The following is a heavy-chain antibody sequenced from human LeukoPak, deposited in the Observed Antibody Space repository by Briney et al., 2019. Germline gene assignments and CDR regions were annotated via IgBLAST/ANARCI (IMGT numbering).Heavy chain of an antibody. D-gene: IGHD2-21*01. V-gene: IGHV3-21*01. CDR3: ARELSQIVWGGLDY. J-gene: IGHJ4*02. CDR1: GFTFSSYG. CDR2: ISGSSSYI. Sequence: GGSLRLSCAASGFTFSSYGMHWVRQAPGKGLEWVSSISGSSSYIYYADSLKGRFTISRDNSKNTVFLQMNSLRVEDTAVYYCARELSQIVWGGLDYGGQGTLVSVSS.